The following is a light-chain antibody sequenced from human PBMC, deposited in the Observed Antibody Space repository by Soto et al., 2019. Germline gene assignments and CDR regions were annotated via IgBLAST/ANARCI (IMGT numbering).Light chain of an antibody. CDR1: RSDVGAYTS. J-gene: IGLJ1*01. V-gene: IGLV2-14*01. CDR3: WYCTRDNSDDV. Sequence: QSVLTQPASVSGSPGQSITISCTGTRSDVGAYTSVPWYQQHPGKAPKLIIYEVSNRPPGVATRLSGSKPAVTASLTIPGLQAEDAAHYYCWYCTRDNSDDVFRHATKV. CDR2: EVS.